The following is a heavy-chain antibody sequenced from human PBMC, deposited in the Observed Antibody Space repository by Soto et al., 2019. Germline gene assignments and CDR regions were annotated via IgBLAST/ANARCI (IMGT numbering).Heavy chain of an antibody. CDR2: ISGSGSTT. Sequence: GGSLRLSCAASGFSFSNYAMSWVRQAPGKGLEWVSLISGSGSTTNYADSVKGRFTISRDNSKKTVYLQMSSLRGEDTAIYFCAKGAANTVFGVDPLFAKWGQGALVTVSS. D-gene: IGHD3-3*01. V-gene: IGHV3-23*01. J-gene: IGHJ4*02. CDR1: GFSFSNYA. CDR3: AKGAANTVFGVDPLFAK.